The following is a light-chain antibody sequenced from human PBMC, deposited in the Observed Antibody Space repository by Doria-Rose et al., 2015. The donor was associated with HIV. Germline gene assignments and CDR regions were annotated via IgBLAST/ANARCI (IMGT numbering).Light chain of an antibody. V-gene: IGKV3-20*01. CDR1: QSFSSTY. J-gene: IGKJ1*01. CDR2: DGS. Sequence: TQSPGTLSLSPGERATLSCRASQSFSSTYLAWYQQKPGQAPSLLIYDGSTRATGIPDRFSASESGTDLTLTVNRLEPEDFALYCCHQYGTSWTFGQGTKVEI. CDR3: HQYGTSWT.